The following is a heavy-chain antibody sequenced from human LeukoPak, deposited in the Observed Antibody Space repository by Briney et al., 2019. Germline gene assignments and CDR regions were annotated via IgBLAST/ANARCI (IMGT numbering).Heavy chain of an antibody. Sequence: GGSLRLSCAASGFTFSSSWITWVRQVPGKGLEWVANIKQDGGEKYYVDSVKGRFTIPRDNAKNSLYLQMNNLRAEDTAVYYCARNRFAMDVWGQGTTVTVSS. CDR3: ARNRFAMDV. CDR2: IKQDGGEK. CDR1: GFTFSSSW. J-gene: IGHJ6*02. V-gene: IGHV3-7*04.